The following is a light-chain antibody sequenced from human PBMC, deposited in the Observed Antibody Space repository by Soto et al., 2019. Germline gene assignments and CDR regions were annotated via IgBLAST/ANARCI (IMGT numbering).Light chain of an antibody. CDR3: QHYSTVWA. CDR1: QSITTG. CDR2: DAS. V-gene: IGKV1-5*01. J-gene: IGKJ1*01. Sequence: DIQMTQSPSTLSSSVGDRVTITCRASQSITTGLAWYQQKPGNAPNLLIYDASTLESGVPSRFSGSGSGTEFTLTISSLQPDDFATYYCQHYSTVWAFGQGTKV.